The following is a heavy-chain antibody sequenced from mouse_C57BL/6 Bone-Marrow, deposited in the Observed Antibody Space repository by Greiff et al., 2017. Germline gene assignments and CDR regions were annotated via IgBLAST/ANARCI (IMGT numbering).Heavy chain of an antibody. CDR1: GFTFSDYG. V-gene: IGHV5-17*01. D-gene: IGHD1-1*01. Sequence: EVQGVESGGGLVKPGGSLKLSCAASGFTFSDYGMHWVRQAPEKGLEWVAYISSGSSTIYYADTVKGRFTISRDNAKNTLFLQMTSLRSEDTAMYYCARKNYYGSRRGYYAMDYWGQGTSVTVST. CDR3: ARKNYYGSRRGYYAMDY. J-gene: IGHJ4*01. CDR2: ISSGSSTI.